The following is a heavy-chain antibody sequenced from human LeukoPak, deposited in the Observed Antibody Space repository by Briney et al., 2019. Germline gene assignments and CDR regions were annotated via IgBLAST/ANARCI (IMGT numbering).Heavy chain of an antibody. CDR1: GGSFSGYY. V-gene: IGHV4-34*01. Sequence: PSETLSLTCAVCGGSFSGYYWSWIRQPPGKGLEWIGEINHSGSTNYNPSLKSRVTISVDTSKNQFSLKLSFVTAADTAVYYCARGLWGRGAFDIWGQGTMVTVSS. J-gene: IGHJ3*02. CDR3: ARGLWGRGAFDI. CDR2: INHSGST. D-gene: IGHD7-27*01.